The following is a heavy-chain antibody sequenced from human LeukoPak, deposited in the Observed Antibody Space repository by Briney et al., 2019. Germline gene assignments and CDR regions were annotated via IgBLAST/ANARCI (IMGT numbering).Heavy chain of an antibody. CDR1: GYSISSGYY. J-gene: IGHJ4*01. CDR2: IYHSGST. V-gene: IGHV4-38-2*02. Sequence: SETLSLTCTVSGYSISSGYYWGWIRQPPGKGLEWIGSIYHSGSTYYNPSLKSRVTISVDTSKNQFSLKLSSVTAADTAVYYCARDGGVVVINPFDYWGQEPWSPSPQ. CDR3: ARDGGVVVINPFDY. D-gene: IGHD3-22*01.